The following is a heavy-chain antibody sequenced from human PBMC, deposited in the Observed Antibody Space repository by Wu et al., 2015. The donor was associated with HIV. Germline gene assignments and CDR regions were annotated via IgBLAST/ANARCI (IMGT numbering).Heavy chain of an antibody. V-gene: IGHV1-69*14. CDR3: AREHQLYFDF. J-gene: IGHJ4*02. CDR2: IIPLFGST. Sequence: QFQLVQSGAEVKKPGSSVKVSCKASGGTFSSDAISWVRQAPGQGLEWMGTIIPLFGSTNYAQQFQGRFTLTADTATNTAHMRLNSLEFDDTAVYYCAREHQLYFDFWGQGTLLTVSS. CDR1: GGTFSSDA. D-gene: IGHD5-24*01.